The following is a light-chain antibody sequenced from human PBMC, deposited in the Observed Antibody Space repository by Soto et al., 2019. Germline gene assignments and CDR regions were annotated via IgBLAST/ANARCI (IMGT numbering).Light chain of an antibody. CDR3: MQSIQLPFT. J-gene: IGKJ3*01. CDR2: EVS. Sequence: EIVMTQSPATLSVSPGERATLSCRASQSVSSNLAWYLQKPGQPPQLLIYEVSNRFSGVPDRFSGSGSGTDFTLKISRVEAEDVGVYYCMQSIQLPFTFGPGTKVDIK. V-gene: IGKV2D-29*01. CDR1: QSVSSN.